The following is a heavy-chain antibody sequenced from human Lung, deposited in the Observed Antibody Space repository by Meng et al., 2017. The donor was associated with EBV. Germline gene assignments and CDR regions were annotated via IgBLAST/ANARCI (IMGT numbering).Heavy chain of an antibody. CDR1: GGSTSSINW. CDR2: IYHGGST. J-gene: IGHJ5*02. V-gene: IGHV4-4*02. Sequence: GRLPESGPGRVKPSETLALSVAVTGGSTSSINWWTWVRQPPGKGLEWIGEIYHGGSTNYNPSLKSRVTISVDKSKNQFSLKLSSVTAADTAVYYCARVAAAGNEWFDPWGQGTLVTVSS. D-gene: IGHD6-13*01. CDR3: ARVAAAGNEWFDP.